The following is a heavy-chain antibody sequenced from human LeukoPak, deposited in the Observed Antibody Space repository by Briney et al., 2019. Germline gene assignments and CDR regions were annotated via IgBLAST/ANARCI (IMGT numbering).Heavy chain of an antibody. Sequence: SETLSLTCTVSGGSISGYYWSWIRQPPGKGLEWIGYVYYTGITNYNPSLESRVTISVDTSKNQFALKLSSVTAADTAVYYCARHEVFDGSGYYHLDYWGQGTLVTVSS. CDR3: ARHEVFDGSGYYHLDY. CDR2: VYYTGIT. D-gene: IGHD3-22*01. J-gene: IGHJ4*02. V-gene: IGHV4-59*08. CDR1: GGSISGYY.